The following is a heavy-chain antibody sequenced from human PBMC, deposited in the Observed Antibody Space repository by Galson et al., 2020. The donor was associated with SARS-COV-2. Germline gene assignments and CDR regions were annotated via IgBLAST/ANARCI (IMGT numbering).Heavy chain of an antibody. D-gene: IGHD3-10*02. CDR2: INHSGST. V-gene: IGHV4-34*01. CDR1: GGSFSGYY. J-gene: IGHJ4*02. CDR3: ASLYDITMSTSDY. Sequence: SETSLTCAVYGGSFSGYYWSWIRQPPGKGLEWIGEINHSGSTNYNPSLKSRVTISVDTSKNQFSLKLSSVTAADTAVYYCASLYDITMSTSDYWGQGTLVTVSS.